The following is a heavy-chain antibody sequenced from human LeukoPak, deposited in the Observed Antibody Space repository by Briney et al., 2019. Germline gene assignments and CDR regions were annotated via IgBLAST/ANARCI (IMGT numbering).Heavy chain of an antibody. J-gene: IGHJ4*02. V-gene: IGHV3-49*04. Sequence: GGSLRLSCTTSGFTFGDYVLNWVRQAPGKGLEWIGFIRSKAYGGTAEYAASVKGRFTISRYDSKSIAYLQMNSLKTEDTAVYYCTRRYGSGRGGIDYWGQGTLVTVSS. D-gene: IGHD3-10*01. CDR1: GFTFGDYV. CDR3: TRRYGSGRGGIDY. CDR2: IRSKAYGGTA.